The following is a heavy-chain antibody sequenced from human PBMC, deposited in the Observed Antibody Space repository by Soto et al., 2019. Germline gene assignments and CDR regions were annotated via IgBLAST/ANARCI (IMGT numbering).Heavy chain of an antibody. Sequence: GASVKVSCKASGYTFTSYGISWVRQAPGQGLEWMGWISAYNGNTNYAQKLQCRVTMTTDTSTSTAYMALRSLRSDDTAVYYCASRDCSSTSCYAINMDGWGRVTTVTVSS. V-gene: IGHV1-18*04. J-gene: IGHJ6*04. CDR1: GYTFTSYG. D-gene: IGHD2-2*01. CDR2: ISAYNGNT. CDR3: ASRDCSSTSCYAINMDG.